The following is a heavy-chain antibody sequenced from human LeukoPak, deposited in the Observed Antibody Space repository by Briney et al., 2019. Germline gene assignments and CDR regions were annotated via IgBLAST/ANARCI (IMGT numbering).Heavy chain of an antibody. CDR3: AKDLSYGSLWFDP. V-gene: IGHV3-33*06. Sequence: GGSLRLSRAASGFTFSSHGMQWVRQAPGQGLEWVALIWYDGSRTNYVDSVMGRFTISRDSSKNTLYLQMDNLRVEDTAVYFCAKDLSYGSLWFDPWGQGTLVTVSS. CDR1: GFTFSSHG. D-gene: IGHD3-10*01. J-gene: IGHJ5*02. CDR2: IWYDGSRT.